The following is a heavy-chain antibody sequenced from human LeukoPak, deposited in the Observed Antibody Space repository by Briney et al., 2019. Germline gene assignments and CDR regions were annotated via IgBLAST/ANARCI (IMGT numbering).Heavy chain of an antibody. Sequence: SETLSLTCTVSGGSISSYYWSWLRQPPGKRLEWIGYIYYSGGTNHSPSLKSRVTVSLDTSKNQSSLKLTSVTAADTAVYYCARGRGSGYWFDPWGQGTLVTVSS. J-gene: IGHJ5*02. CDR1: GGSISSYY. CDR2: IYYSGGT. D-gene: IGHD6-25*01. V-gene: IGHV4-59*01. CDR3: ARGRGSGYWFDP.